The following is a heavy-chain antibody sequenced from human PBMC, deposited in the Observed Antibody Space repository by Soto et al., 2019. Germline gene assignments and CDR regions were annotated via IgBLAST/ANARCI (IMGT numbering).Heavy chain of an antibody. CDR3: ARGIKYGDYSTWFDP. V-gene: IGHV1-8*01. Sequence: QVQLVQSGAEVKKPGASVKVSCKASGYIFTNYDINWVRQATGQGLEYLGWINPNSGNTGYVQKFQGRVTMTRNTSINTAYMELNSLRSEDTPVYYCARGIKYGDYSTWFDPWGQGTLVTFSS. J-gene: IGHJ5*02. CDR2: INPNSGNT. CDR1: GYIFTNYD. D-gene: IGHD4-17*01.